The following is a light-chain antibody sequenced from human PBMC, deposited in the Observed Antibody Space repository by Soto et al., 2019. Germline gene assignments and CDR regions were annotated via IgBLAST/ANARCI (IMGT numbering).Light chain of an antibody. CDR3: TSYTSSSTRV. Sequence: QSALTQPASVSGSPGQSITISCTGTSSDVGAYDYVSWCQQHPGKAPKLIISEVSNRPSGVSYRFSGSKSGNTASLTISGLHPEDEASYYCTSYTSSSTRVFGTGTKVTVL. V-gene: IGLV2-14*01. J-gene: IGLJ1*01. CDR1: SSDVGAYDY. CDR2: EVS.